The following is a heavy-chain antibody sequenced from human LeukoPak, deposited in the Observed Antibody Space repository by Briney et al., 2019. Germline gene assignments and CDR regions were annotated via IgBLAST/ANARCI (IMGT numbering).Heavy chain of an antibody. CDR3: AKDPRRIAVAGAYFDY. Sequence: GASVKVSCKASGYTFSNYDINWVRQVTGQGLEWMGWMNPDSGNTGYAQRFQGRVTLTRNPSISTAYMEVSSLRAEDTALYYCAKDPRRIAVAGAYFDYWGQGTLVTVSS. D-gene: IGHD6-19*01. J-gene: IGHJ4*02. CDR2: MNPDSGNT. CDR1: GYTFSNYD. V-gene: IGHV1-8*01.